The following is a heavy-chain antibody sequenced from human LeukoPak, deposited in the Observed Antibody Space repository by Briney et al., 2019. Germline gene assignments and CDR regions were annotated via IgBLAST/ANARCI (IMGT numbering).Heavy chain of an antibody. D-gene: IGHD3-9*01. J-gene: IGHJ4*02. CDR1: GYSFTSYW. CDR2: IYPGDSDT. V-gene: IGHV5-51*01. Sequence: GESLKISCKGSGYSFTSYWIGWVRQMPGKGLERMGIIYPGDSDTRYSPSFQGQVTISADKSISTAYLQWSSLKASDTAMYYCARIPIRSYYDILTGSYIGGFDYWGQGTLVTVSS. CDR3: ARIPIRSYYDILTGSYIGGFDY.